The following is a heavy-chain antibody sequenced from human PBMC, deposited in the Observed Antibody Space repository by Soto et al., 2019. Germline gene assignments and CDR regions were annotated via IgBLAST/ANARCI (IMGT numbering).Heavy chain of an antibody. J-gene: IGHJ6*02. Sequence: GGSLRLSCAASGFTFSSYAMHWVRQAPGKGLEWVAVISYDGSNKYYADSVKGRFTISRDNSKNTLYLQMNSLRAEDTAVYYWARVFENSEWLGPSVDYGMDVWGQGTTVTVSS. CDR1: GFTFSSYA. V-gene: IGHV3-30-3*01. CDR3: ARVFENSEWLGPSVDYGMDV. CDR2: ISYDGSNK. D-gene: IGHD6-19*01.